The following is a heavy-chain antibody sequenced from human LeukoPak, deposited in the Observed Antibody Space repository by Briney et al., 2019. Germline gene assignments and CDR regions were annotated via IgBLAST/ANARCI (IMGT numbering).Heavy chain of an antibody. V-gene: IGHV1-69*01. CDR3: ARSNSYYDSSGYPPYYFDY. CDR1: GGTFSSYA. J-gene: IGHJ4*02. D-gene: IGHD3-22*01. CDR2: IIPIFGTA. Sequence: SVKVSCKASGGTFSSYAISWVRQAPGQGLEWMGGIIPIFGTANYAQKFQGRVTITADESTSTAYMELSSLRSEDTAVYYCARSNSYYDSSGYPPYYFDYWGQGTLVTVSS.